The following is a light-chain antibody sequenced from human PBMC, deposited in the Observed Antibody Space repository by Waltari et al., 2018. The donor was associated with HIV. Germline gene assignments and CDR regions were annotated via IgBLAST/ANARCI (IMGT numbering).Light chain of an antibody. CDR1: ALPKKY. J-gene: IGLJ2*01. Sequence: SYELTQPPSVSVSPGQTARITCSGDALPKKYAYWYQHKSGQAPVLVIYEVSRRPSVIPEKFSGSSSGTMATLTISGAQVEDEADYYCYSTDSSANRRSVFGGGTKLTVL. CDR2: EVS. CDR3: YSTDSSANRRSV. V-gene: IGLV3-10*01.